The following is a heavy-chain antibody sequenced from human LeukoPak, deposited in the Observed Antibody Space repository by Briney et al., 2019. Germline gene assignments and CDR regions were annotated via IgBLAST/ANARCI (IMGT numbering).Heavy chain of an antibody. CDR2: IVSNGGNT. J-gene: IGHJ4*02. Sequence: GGSLRLSCAASGLTFSSHAMHWVRQAPGKGLEYVSAIVSNGGNTYYADSVRGRFTISRDNSKDTVYLQMSSLRPEDTAVYYCARGGYYAASDIWGQGALVTVSS. V-gene: IGHV3-64*02. CDR3: ARGGYYAASDI. CDR1: GLTFSSHA. D-gene: IGHD3-3*01.